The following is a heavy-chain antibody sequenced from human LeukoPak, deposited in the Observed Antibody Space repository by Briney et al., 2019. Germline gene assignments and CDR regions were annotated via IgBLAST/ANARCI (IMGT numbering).Heavy chain of an antibody. D-gene: IGHD5-24*01. CDR1: GFTSSTNS. CDR3: ARLSAVSRDGYNQRGYFDY. CDR2: ISSTGGTI. Sequence: GGSLRLSCAASGFTSSTNSMNWVRQAPGKGLEWVSYISSTGGTIYYADSVKGRFTISRDNAKNSLYLQMNSLRAEDTAVYYCARLSAVSRDGYNQRGYFDYWGQGTLVTVSS. J-gene: IGHJ4*02. V-gene: IGHV3-48*04.